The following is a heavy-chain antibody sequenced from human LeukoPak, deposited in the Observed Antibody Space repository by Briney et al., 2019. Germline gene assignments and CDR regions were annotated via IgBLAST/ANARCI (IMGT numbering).Heavy chain of an antibody. D-gene: IGHD3-9*01. CDR2: IIPIFGTA. J-gene: IGHJ5*02. V-gene: IGHV1-69*06. Sequence: GASVKVSCKASGGTFSSYAISWVRQAPGQGLEWMGGIIPIFGTANYAQKFQGRVTITADKSTSTAYMELSSLRSEDTAVYYCAREPNLTGWFDPWGQGTLVTVSS. CDR1: GGTFSSYA. CDR3: AREPNLTGWFDP.